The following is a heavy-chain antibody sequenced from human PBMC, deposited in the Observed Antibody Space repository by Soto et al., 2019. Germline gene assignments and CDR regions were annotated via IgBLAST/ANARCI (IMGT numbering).Heavy chain of an antibody. V-gene: IGHV1-18*01. CDR2: ISAYRGST. CDR1: GYTFTSYG. CDR3: ARDFTKSSSGPYYFDY. D-gene: IGHD6-13*01. J-gene: IGHJ4*02. Sequence: QVPLVQSGAEVKKPGASVKVSCKASGYTFTSYGISWVRQAPGQGLEWMGGISAYRGSTKFAQKLQGRVTMTTDTSTTTAYMELRSLTSDDTAVYYWARDFTKSSSGPYYFDYWGQGTLVTVSS.